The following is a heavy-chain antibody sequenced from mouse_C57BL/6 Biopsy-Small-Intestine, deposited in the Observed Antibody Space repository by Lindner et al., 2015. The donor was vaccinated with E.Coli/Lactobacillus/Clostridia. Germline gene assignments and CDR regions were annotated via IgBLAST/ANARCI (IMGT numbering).Heavy chain of an antibody. Sequence: VQLQESGPELVKPGASVKISCKASGFSFTDYFMNWVKQSHGKSLEWIGRINPYNGXVFYNQNFEGKATLTVDKSSNTAHMELLSLTSEDFAVYFCARGEYSRGWFDSWGHGTLVTVSA. J-gene: IGHJ3*01. CDR3: ARGEYSRGWFDS. D-gene: IGHD2-5*01. CDR2: INPYNGXV. V-gene: IGHV1-37*01. CDR1: GFSFTDYF.